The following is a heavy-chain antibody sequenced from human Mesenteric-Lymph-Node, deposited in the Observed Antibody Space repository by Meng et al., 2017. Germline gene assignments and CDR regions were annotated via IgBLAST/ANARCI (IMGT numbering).Heavy chain of an antibody. D-gene: IGHD6-13*01. CDR2: STHSGST. CDR3: ARAGRSIAAAGTSLLPFDP. J-gene: IGHJ5*02. CDR1: GGSFSGYY. Sequence: SETLSLTCAVYGGSFSGYYWSWIRQPPGKGLEWMGESTHSGSTKYNPSLKSRVSISVDTSKTQFSLKMSSVTAADTAVYYCARAGRSIAAAGTSLLPFDPWGQGTLVTVSS. V-gene: IGHV4-34*01.